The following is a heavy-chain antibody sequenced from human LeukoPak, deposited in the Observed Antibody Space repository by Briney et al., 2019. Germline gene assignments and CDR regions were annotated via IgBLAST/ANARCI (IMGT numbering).Heavy chain of an antibody. CDR3: AKDMTAVAAPDGDY. V-gene: IGHV3-7*01. CDR2: IKQDAGEK. D-gene: IGHD6-19*01. CDR1: GFTFNKSW. Sequence: GGSLRLSCAASGFTFNKSWMSWVRQAPGEGLEWVANIKQDAGEKFYVDSVRGRFTISRDNAKNSLYLQMNSLRAEDTAVYYCAKDMTAVAAPDGDYWGQGTLVTVSS. J-gene: IGHJ4*02.